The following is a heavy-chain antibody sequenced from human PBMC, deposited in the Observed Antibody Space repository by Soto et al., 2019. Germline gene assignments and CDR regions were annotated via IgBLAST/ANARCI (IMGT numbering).Heavy chain of an antibody. V-gene: IGHV3-7*01. CDR1: GFTFSSYW. CDR2: IKQDGSEK. CDR3: ARIASAGRGWDV. D-gene: IGHD6-13*01. Sequence: EVQLVESGGGLVQPGGSLRLSCAASGFTFSSYWMSWVRQAPVKGLEGVGNIKQDGSEKNYVDFVEGRFTISRNNAENSLYLQMNSLRAEDTAVYYCARIASAGRGWDVWGQGTTVVVSS. J-gene: IGHJ6*02.